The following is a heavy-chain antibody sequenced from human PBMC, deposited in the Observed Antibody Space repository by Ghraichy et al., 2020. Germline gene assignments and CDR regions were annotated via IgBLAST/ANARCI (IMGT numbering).Heavy chain of an antibody. Sequence: LSLTCAASGFTFSSYGMHWVRQAPGKGLEWVAVIWYDGSNKYYADSVKGRFTISRDNSKNTLYLQMNSLRAEDTAVYYCARDQIPPRQQLGEGYFDYWGQGTLVTVSS. J-gene: IGHJ4*02. V-gene: IGHV3-33*01. D-gene: IGHD6-13*01. CDR3: ARDQIPPRQQLGEGYFDY. CDR1: GFTFSSYG. CDR2: IWYDGSNK.